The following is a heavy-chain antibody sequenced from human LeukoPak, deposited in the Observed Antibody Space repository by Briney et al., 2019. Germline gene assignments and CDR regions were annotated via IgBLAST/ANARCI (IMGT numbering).Heavy chain of an antibody. D-gene: IGHD3-22*01. CDR2: ISGSGGST. CDR1: GFTFSSYA. Sequence: GGSLRLSCAASGFTFSSYAMSWVRQAPGKGLEWVSAISGSGGSTYYADSVKGRFTISRDNSKNTLYLQMNSLRAEDTAVYYCAKAPDYYYSSGYLLDYWGQGTLVTVSS. CDR3: AKAPDYYYSSGYLLDY. V-gene: IGHV3-23*01. J-gene: IGHJ4*02.